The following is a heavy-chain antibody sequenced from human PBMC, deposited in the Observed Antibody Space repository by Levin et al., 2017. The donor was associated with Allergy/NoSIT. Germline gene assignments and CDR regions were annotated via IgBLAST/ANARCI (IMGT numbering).Heavy chain of an antibody. CDR2: ISSSSSYI. CDR3: ARGRPSHVGDYYFDY. J-gene: IGHJ4*02. D-gene: IGHD2-15*01. V-gene: IGHV3-21*01. CDR1: GFTFSSYS. Sequence: PGESLKISCAASGFTFSSYSMNWVRQAPGKGLEWVSSISSSSSYIYYADSVKGRFTISRDNAKNSLYLQMNSLRAEDTAVYYCARGRPSHVGDYYFDYWGQGTLVTVSS.